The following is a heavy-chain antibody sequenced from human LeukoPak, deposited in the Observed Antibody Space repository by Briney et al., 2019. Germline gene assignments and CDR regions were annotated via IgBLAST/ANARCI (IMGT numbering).Heavy chain of an antibody. CDR3: ARGRGMIRPTGRFDP. CDR1: GFTFSSYS. Sequence: GGSLRLSCAASGFTFSSYSMNWVRQAPGKGLEWVSSISRSSSYIYYADSVKCQFTISRDNAKNSLYLQTNGLRAEDTAVYYCARGRGMIRPTGRFDPWGQGTLVTVSS. D-gene: IGHD3-22*01. J-gene: IGHJ5*02. V-gene: IGHV3-21*01. CDR2: ISRSSSYI.